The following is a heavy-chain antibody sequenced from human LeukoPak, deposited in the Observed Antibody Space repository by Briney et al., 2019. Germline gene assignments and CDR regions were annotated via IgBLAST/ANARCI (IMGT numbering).Heavy chain of an antibody. V-gene: IGHV3-66*04. CDR1: GFTVSSNY. J-gene: IGHJ4*02. CDR3: ARQSPYYYDSSGYWPK. Sequence: GGSLRLSCAASGFTVSSNYMSWVRQAPGKGLEWVSVIYSGGNTYYADSVNGRFTISRDNAKNTLYLQMNSLRAEDSAVYYCARQSPYYYDSSGYWPKWGQGTLVTVSS. D-gene: IGHD3-22*01. CDR2: IYSGGNT.